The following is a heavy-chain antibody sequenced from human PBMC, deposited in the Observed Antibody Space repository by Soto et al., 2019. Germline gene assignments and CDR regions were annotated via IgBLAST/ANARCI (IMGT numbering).Heavy chain of an antibody. CDR3: ASNTIHYYYYYMDV. CDR1: GFTFSSYA. V-gene: IGHV3-23*01. Sequence: PGGSLRLSCAASGFTFSSYAMSWVRQAPGKGLEWVSAISGSGGSTYYADSVKGRFTISRDNSKNTLYLQMNSLRAEDTAVYYCASNTIHYYYYYMDVWGKGTTVTVSS. J-gene: IGHJ6*03. D-gene: IGHD3-9*01. CDR2: ISGSGGST.